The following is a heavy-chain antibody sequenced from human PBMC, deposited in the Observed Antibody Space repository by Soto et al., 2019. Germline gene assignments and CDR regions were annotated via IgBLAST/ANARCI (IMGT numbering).Heavy chain of an antibody. D-gene: IGHD6-6*01. CDR3: ARRARPDFYYMDV. V-gene: IGHV3-64*01. Sequence: EVQLAESGGGLAQPGGSLRLSCVASGFTLSGYAMAWVRQAPGRGLEYVSGISSNGVGKYYANSVQGRFTISRDNSKNTVYLQMGSLRPEVMAVYYCARRARPDFYYMDVWGKGTTGTVSS. J-gene: IGHJ6*03. CDR2: ISSNGVGK. CDR1: GFTLSGYA.